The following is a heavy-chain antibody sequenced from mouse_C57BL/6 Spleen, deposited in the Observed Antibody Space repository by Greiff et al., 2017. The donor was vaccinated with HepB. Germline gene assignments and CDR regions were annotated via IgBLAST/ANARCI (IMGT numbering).Heavy chain of an antibody. Sequence: EVQLMESGGGLVKPGGSLKLSCAASGFTFSDYGMHWVRQAPEKGLEWVAYISSGSSTIYYADTVKGRFTISRDNAKNTLFLQMTSLRSEDTAMYYCARGTTVVAYYFDYWGQGTTLTVSS. CDR3: ARGTTVVAYYFDY. J-gene: IGHJ2*01. D-gene: IGHD1-1*01. CDR1: GFTFSDYG. V-gene: IGHV5-17*01. CDR2: ISSGSSTI.